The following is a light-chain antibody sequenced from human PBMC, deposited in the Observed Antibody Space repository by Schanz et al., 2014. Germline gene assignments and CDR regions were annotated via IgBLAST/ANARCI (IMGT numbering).Light chain of an antibody. V-gene: IGKV4-1*01. Sequence: DIVMTQSPHSLTVSLGERATINCKSSQSLLYSFDNKYSLGWYQQKPGHPPKLLIYWASTRESGVPDRFSGSGSGTNFTLTITSLQAEDVAVYYCQQYYSIPLTFGGGTKVEIK. CDR3: QQYYSIPLT. J-gene: IGKJ4*01. CDR2: WAS. CDR1: QSLLYSFDNKYS.